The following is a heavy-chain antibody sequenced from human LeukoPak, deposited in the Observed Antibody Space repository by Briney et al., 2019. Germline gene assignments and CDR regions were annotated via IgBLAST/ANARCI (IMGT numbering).Heavy chain of an antibody. D-gene: IGHD3-10*01. J-gene: IGHJ4*02. V-gene: IGHV3-64*01. CDR2: ISSDGGST. Sequence: GGSLRLSCAASGFTLSSYGMHWVRQAPGKGLEYVSAISSDGGSTYYANSVKGRFTISRDDSKNTLYLQMGSLRAEDMAVYYCARSPGNTVLFDYWGQGTLVTVSS. CDR3: ARSPGNTVLFDY. CDR1: GFTLSSYG.